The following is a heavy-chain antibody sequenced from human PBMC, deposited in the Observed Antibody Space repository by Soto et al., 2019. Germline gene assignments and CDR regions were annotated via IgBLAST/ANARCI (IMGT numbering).Heavy chain of an antibody. CDR2: IHPTDSYA. CDR3: AIKYFYDSTGFH. J-gene: IGHJ4*02. Sequence: HGESLKISCEGSEYTFSKNWIHWVRQMPGKGLEWMGRIHPTDSYAHYSPSFQGHVTISVDKSISTAFLQWSALEASDTAMYYCAIKYFYDSTGFHWGPGTLVTVPS. D-gene: IGHD3-22*01. V-gene: IGHV5-10-1*01. CDR1: EYTFSKNW.